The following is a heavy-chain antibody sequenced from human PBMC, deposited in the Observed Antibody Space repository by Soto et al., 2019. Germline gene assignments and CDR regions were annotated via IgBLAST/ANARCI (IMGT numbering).Heavy chain of an antibody. CDR1: GFTFGSHG. CDR3: ARSYDSSGFYHFDY. V-gene: IGHV3-30-3*01. D-gene: IGHD3-22*01. CDR2: ISYDESNK. J-gene: IGHJ4*02. Sequence: PGGSLRLSCVASGFTFGSHGMHWVRQAPGKGLEWVAVISYDESNKYYVDSVKGRFTISRDNSKNTLYLQMNSLRVEDTAVFSCARSYDSSGFYHFDYWGLGTPVTVSS.